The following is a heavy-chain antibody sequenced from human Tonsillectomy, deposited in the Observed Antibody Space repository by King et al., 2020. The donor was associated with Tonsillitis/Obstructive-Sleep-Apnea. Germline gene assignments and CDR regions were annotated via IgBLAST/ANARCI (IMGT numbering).Heavy chain of an antibody. Sequence: VQLQESGPGLVKPSETLSLTCNVSGGSISSYYWSWIRQPPGKGLEWIGYIYDSGSTNYNPSLKSRVTISVDTSKNQFSLKLSSVTAADTAVYYCARAYYDILTGYLYDAFDIWGQGTMVTVSS. CDR2: IYDSGST. CDR3: ARAYYDILTGYLYDAFDI. CDR1: GGSISSYY. V-gene: IGHV4-59*08. D-gene: IGHD3-9*01. J-gene: IGHJ3*02.